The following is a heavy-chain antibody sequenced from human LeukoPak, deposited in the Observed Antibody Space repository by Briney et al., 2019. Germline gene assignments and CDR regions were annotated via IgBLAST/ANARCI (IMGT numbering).Heavy chain of an antibody. V-gene: IGHV4-30-2*01. CDR2: IYHSGST. CDR1: GGSISCGGYS. D-gene: IGHD3-9*01. J-gene: IGHJ4*02. CDR3: ARVRRYDIFSIKSKGHIDY. Sequence: SQTLSLTCAVSGGSISCGGYSWSWIRQPPGKGLEWIGYIYHSGSTYYNPSLKSRVTISVDRSKNQFSLKLSSVTAADTAVYYCARVRRYDIFSIKSKGHIDYWGQGTLVTVSS.